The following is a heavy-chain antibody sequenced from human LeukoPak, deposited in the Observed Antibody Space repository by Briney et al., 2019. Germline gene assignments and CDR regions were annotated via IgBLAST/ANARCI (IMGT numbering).Heavy chain of an antibody. V-gene: IGHV1-3*01. CDR3: ARSQQLERSAVADVAWFDP. CDR2: INAGNGNT. CDR1: GYTFTSYA. D-gene: IGHD1-1*01. Sequence: ASVKVSCKASGYTFTSYAMHWVRQAPGQRLERMGWINAGNGNTKYSQKFQGRVTIARDTSASTAYMELSSLRSEDTAVYYCARSQQLERSAVADVAWFDPWGQGTLVTVSS. J-gene: IGHJ5*02.